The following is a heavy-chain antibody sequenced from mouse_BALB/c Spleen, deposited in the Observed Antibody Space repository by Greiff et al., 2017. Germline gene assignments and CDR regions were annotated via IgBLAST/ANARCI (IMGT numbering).Heavy chain of an antibody. CDR1: GFTFSSFG. CDR2: ISSGSSTI. J-gene: IGHJ2*01. CDR3: ARSRPFDY. V-gene: IGHV5-17*02. Sequence: EVHLVESGGGLVQPGGSRKLSCAASGFTFSSFGMHWVRQAPEKGLEWVAYISSGSSTIYYADTVKGRFTISRDNPKNTLFLQMTSLRSEDTAMYYCARSRPFDYWGQGTTLTVSS.